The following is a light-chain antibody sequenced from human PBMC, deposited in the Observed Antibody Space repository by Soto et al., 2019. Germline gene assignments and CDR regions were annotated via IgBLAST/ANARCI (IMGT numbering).Light chain of an antibody. CDR1: SSNIGAGYD. V-gene: IGLV1-40*01. J-gene: IGLJ1*01. Sequence: VLTQPPSVSGAPGQRVTISCTGSSSNIGAGYDVNWYQQLPGTAPKLLIFGDSNRPSGVPDRFSGSKSGTSASLAITGLQAADEADYYCQSSDSRLSGSDVFGTGTKVTVL. CDR3: QSSDSRLSGSDV. CDR2: GDS.